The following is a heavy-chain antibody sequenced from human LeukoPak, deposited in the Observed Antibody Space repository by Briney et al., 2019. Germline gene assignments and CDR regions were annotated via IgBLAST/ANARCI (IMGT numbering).Heavy chain of an antibody. Sequence: GGSLRLSCAASGFNFNNAWMTWVRQAPGKGLEWVGRIRPKTEGGATDYGAPVKDRFTISRDESKATLFLQMDSLKPEDTAVYFCTTFGYALEFWGQGTLVTVSS. CDR1: GFNFNNAW. J-gene: IGHJ4*02. V-gene: IGHV3-15*01. D-gene: IGHD2-2*01. CDR3: TTFGYALEF. CDR2: IRPKTEGGAT.